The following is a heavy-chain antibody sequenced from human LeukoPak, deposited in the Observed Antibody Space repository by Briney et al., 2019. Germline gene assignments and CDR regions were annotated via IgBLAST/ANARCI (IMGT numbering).Heavy chain of an antibody. Sequence: SETLSHTCAVYGGSFSGYYWSWIRQPPGKGLEWIGEINHSGSTNYNPSLKSRVTISVDTSKNQFSLKLSSVTAADTAVYYCARGVRYQLLSSLYTWFDPWGQGTLVTVSS. J-gene: IGHJ5*02. CDR1: GGSFSGYY. CDR2: INHSGST. V-gene: IGHV4-34*01. CDR3: ARGVRYQLLSSLYTWFDP. D-gene: IGHD2-2*01.